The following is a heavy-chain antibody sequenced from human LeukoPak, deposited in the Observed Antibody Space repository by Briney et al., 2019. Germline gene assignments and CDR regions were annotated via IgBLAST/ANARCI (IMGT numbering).Heavy chain of an antibody. CDR2: INHSGST. CDR3: ARGYCSSTSCYYGMDV. V-gene: IGHV4-34*01. J-gene: IGHJ6*02. Sequence: SETLSLTCAVYGGSFSGYYWSWIRQPPGKGLEWIGEINHSGSTNYNPSLKSRVTISVDTSKNQFSLKLSSVTAADTAVYYCARGYCSSTSCYYGMDVWGQGTTVTVSS. D-gene: IGHD2-2*01. CDR1: GGSFSGYY.